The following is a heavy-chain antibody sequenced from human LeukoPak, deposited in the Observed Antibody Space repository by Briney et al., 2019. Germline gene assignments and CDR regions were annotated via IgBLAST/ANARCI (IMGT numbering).Heavy chain of an antibody. CDR3: AASGGPFDF. CDR2: INQHGSDK. Sequence: PGGSLRLSCAASGFTFSSYWMSWVRQAPGKGLEWVANINQHGSDKYYVDSVRGRFTVSRDNAKNSLFLQMNSLRAEDTAVYYCAASGGPFDFWGQGTLVTVSS. J-gene: IGHJ4*02. CDR1: GFTFSSYW. V-gene: IGHV3-7*05. D-gene: IGHD6-19*01.